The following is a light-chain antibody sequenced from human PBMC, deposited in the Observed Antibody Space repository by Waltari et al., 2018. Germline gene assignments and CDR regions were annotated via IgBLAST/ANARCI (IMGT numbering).Light chain of an antibody. CDR3: CSYEGSNTFVL. V-gene: IGLV2-23*02. Sequence: QAALTQPASVSGSPGQSITISCTGSTRDVGVYNLASWYRQHPGKAPKLIIYEVYRRPSGVSSRFSGAKTDNTATLTITGLQPEAEADYYCCSYEGSNTFVLFGGGTRLTVL. CDR1: TRDVGVYNL. J-gene: IGLJ2*01. CDR2: EVY.